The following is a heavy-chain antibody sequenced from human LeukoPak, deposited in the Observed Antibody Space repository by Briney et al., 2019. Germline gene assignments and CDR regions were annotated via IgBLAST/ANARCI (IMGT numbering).Heavy chain of an antibody. D-gene: IGHD6-19*01. V-gene: IGHV3-23*01. CDR2: TSGGGVNT. CDR1: GFAYSSYA. J-gene: IGHJ4*02. CDR3: AKGGWSSYFDY. Sequence: GGSLRLSCAASGFAYSSYAMTWVRQAPGKGLQWVSTTSGGGVNTYYADSVMGRFTISRDNFKNTLYLQMNSLRADDTAVYYCAKGGWSSYFDYWGLGTLVTVSS.